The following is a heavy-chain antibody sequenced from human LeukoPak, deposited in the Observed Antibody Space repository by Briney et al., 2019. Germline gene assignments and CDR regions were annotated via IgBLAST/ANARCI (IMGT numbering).Heavy chain of an antibody. V-gene: IGHV3-23*01. D-gene: IGHD3-3*01. CDR1: GFTFVSYA. CDR3: AKGDFWSGYYTGTEKFDY. Sequence: GGSLRLSCAAPGFTFVSYAMNWVRQAPGKGLEWVSAISGSGGRTYYADSVKGRFTISRDNSKNTLYLQMNSLRAEDTAVYYCAKGDFWSGYYTGTEKFDYWGQGTLVTVSS. CDR2: ISGSGGRT. J-gene: IGHJ4*02.